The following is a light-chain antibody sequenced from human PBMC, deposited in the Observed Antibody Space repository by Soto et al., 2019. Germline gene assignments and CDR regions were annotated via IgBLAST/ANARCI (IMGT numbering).Light chain of an antibody. CDR2: DAS. J-gene: IGKJ1*01. V-gene: IGKV3D-15*01. CDR1: QSVSSY. CDR3: QQYGSSGT. Sequence: EIVLTQSPATLSLSPGERATLSCRASQSVSSYLAWYQQKPGQAPRLFIYDASTRATGIPARFSGSGSGAEYTLTISSLQSEDFAVYYCQQYGSSGTFGQGTKVDIK.